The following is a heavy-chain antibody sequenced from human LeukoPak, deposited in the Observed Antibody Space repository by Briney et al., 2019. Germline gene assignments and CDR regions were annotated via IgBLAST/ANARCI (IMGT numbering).Heavy chain of an antibody. D-gene: IGHD6-13*01. CDR1: VSTFSDYY. CDR2: IRSSGSTI. J-gene: IGHJ6*02. Sequence: GGSLIPACPASVSTFSDYYLRSPRQAPGNGLYPASYIRSSGSTIYYTDSVKGPFTTSRDNAKNSLYLQLNSLRAEDTAVYYCARATAAADDYYGMDVWGQGTTVTVSS. V-gene: IGHV3-11*01. CDR3: ARATAAADDYYGMDV.